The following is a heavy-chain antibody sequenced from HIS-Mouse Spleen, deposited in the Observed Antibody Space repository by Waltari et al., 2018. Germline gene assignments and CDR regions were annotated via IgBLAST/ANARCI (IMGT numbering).Heavy chain of an antibody. CDR3: ARESPYSSSWYDWYFDL. V-gene: IGHV4-39*07. J-gene: IGHJ2*01. Sequence: QLQLQESGPGLVKPSETLSLTCTVSGGSISSSSYYWGWIRQPPGKGLEWVGSIYYSGSTYYITSLKSPVTISVDTSKNQFSLKRSCVTAADTAVYYCARESPYSSSWYDWYFDLWGRGTLVTVSS. CDR1: GGSISSSSYY. CDR2: IYYSGST. D-gene: IGHD6-13*01.